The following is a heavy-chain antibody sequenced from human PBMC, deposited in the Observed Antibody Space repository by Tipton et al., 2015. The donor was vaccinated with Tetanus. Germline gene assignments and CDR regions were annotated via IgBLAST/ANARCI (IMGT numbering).Heavy chain of an antibody. CDR2: IYGGGST. V-gene: IGHV4-4*07. CDR3: ARVLRYSATGGWDDAFDI. Sequence: TLSLTCTVSGGSSHSYYWSWIRQSAGKGLEWIGRIYGGGSTIYNPSLKSRVAMSMDRSRNQFSLTLTSVTVADTAVYFCARVLRYSATGGWDDAFDIWGQGTLVTVSS. CDR1: GGSSHSYY. D-gene: IGHD2-8*02. J-gene: IGHJ3*02.